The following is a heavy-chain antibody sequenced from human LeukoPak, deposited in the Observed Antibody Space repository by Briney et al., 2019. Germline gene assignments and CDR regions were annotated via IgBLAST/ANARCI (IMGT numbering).Heavy chain of an antibody. V-gene: IGHV3-9*03. J-gene: IGHJ4*02. D-gene: IGHD1-26*01. Sequence: GGSLRLSCAASGFTFSGYWMSWVRQAPGKGLEWVSGISWNSGSIGYADSVKGRFTISRDNAKNSLYLQMNSLRAEDMALYYCAKGRASGTQYYFDYWGQGTLVTVSS. CDR2: ISWNSGSI. CDR3: AKGRASGTQYYFDY. CDR1: GFTFSGYW.